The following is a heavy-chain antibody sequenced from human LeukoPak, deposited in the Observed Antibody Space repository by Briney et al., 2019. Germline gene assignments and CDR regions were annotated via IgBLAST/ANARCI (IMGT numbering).Heavy chain of an antibody. CDR3: ARTRSRLFGWSNPFDY. J-gene: IGHJ4*02. D-gene: IGHD6-19*01. CDR2: INHSGST. V-gene: IGHV4-34*01. CDR1: GGSFSGYY. Sequence: SETLSLTCAVYGGSFSGYYWSWIRQPPGKGLEWIGEINHSGSTNYNPSLKSRVTISVDTSKNQFSLKLSSVTAADTAVYYCARTRSRLFGWSNPFDYWGQGTLVTVSS.